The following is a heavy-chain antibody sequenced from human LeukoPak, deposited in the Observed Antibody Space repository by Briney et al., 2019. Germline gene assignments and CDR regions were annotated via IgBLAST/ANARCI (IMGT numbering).Heavy chain of an antibody. CDR2: INPNSGGT. D-gene: IGHD4-17*01. CDR3: ARTTGPSDY. CDR1: GYTFTGYY. Sequence: GASVKVSCKASGYTFTGYYMHWVRQAPGQGLEWMGWINPNSGGTNYAQKFQGRVTMTRNTSISTAYMELSSLRSEDTAVYYCARTTGPSDYWGQGTLVTVSS. V-gene: IGHV1-2*02. J-gene: IGHJ4*02.